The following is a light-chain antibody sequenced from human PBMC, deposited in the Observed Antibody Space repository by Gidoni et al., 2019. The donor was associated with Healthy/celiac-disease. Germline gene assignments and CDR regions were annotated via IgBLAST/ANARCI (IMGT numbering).Light chain of an antibody. Sequence: QSALTQPASESGSPGQSIPISCTGTSSDVGSYNLVSWYQQHPGKAPKLMIYECSKRPSGVSNRFSRSKSGNSASLTISGLHAEDAADYYCCSYAGSSTFDVVFGGGTKLTVL. CDR2: ECS. V-gene: IGLV2-23*03. CDR1: SSDVGSYNL. CDR3: CSYAGSSTFDVV. J-gene: IGLJ2*01.